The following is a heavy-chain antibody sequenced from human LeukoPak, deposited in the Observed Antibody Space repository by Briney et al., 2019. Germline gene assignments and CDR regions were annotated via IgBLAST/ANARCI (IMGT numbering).Heavy chain of an antibody. V-gene: IGHV3-48*03. CDR3: ARGLGDL. CDR1: EFTVNNYA. Sequence: GGSLRLSCVASEFTVNNYAVSWVRQAPGKGLEWVSYISSSGSTVYYIDSVKGRFTISRDNAKNSLYLQVNSLRAEDTAVYYCARGLGDLWGQGTQVTVSS. CDR2: ISSSGSTV. J-gene: IGHJ5*02.